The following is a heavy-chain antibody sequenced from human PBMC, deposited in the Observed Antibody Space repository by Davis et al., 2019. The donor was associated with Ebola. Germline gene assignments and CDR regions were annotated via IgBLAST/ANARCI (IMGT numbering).Heavy chain of an antibody. V-gene: IGHV5-51*01. Sequence: GESLKISCQASGYNFTKYWIGWVRQMPGKGPEWVGIIYPGDSTTRYSPSSQVQVTISVDKSVTTAYLQWSSLKASDSAIYFCARQFSSSGNYWGQGTLVTVSS. CDR3: ARQFSSSGNY. CDR2: IYPGDSTT. D-gene: IGHD6-6*01. CDR1: GYNFTKYW. J-gene: IGHJ4*02.